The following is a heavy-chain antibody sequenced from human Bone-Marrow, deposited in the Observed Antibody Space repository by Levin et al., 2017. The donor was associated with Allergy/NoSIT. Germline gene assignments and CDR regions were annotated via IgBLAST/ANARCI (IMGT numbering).Heavy chain of an antibody. J-gene: IGHJ4*02. CDR1: GFAFSDYY. CDR2: ISSSGNTI. D-gene: IGHD2-8*01. CDR3: ANMRESYCSNAICYSAN. V-gene: IGHV3-11*01. Sequence: GGSLRLSCAGSGFAFSDYYMSWIRQAPGKGLDWVAYISSSGNTIYYADSVKGRFTISRDNAKNSLYLQMNSLRAEDTAVYYCANMRESYCSNAICYSANWGQGTLVTVSS.